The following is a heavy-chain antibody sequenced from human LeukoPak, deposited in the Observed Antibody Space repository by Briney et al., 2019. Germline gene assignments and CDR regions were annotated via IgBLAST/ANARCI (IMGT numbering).Heavy chain of an antibody. D-gene: IGHD6-13*01. J-gene: IGHJ4*02. CDR3: ARSISWYSYLDY. Sequence: PSETLSLTCTVSGGSMTGYYWSWIRQPAGKGLDWIGRIYTSGDTNYNPSLKSRVTMSVDTSKNQFSLKLTSVTAADTAVYCCARSISWYSYLDYWGQGTLVTVSS. CDR2: IYTSGDT. CDR1: GGSMTGYY. V-gene: IGHV4-4*07.